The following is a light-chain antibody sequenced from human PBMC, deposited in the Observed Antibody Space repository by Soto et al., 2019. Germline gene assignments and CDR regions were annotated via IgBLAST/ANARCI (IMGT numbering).Light chain of an antibody. CDR2: WAS. J-gene: IGKJ4*01. V-gene: IGKV4-1*01. CDR3: QQYRSFSPLT. CDR1: QSVLYSSNNKNY. Sequence: DIVMTQSPDSLAVSLGERATINCKSSQSVLYSSNNKNYLAWYQQKPGQPPKLLIYWASTRESGVPDRFSGSGSGTDFTLTISSLQPDDFATYYCQQYRSFSPLTFGGGTKVDIK.